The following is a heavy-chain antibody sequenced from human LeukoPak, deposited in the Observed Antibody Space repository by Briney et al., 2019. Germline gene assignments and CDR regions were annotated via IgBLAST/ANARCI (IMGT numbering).Heavy chain of an antibody. Sequence: PGGSLRLSCAASGFTFSTYAMIWVRQAPGKGLEGASAISGSRGSTYYADAVKGRFTISRDNSKNMLYVQMNRLRVDETDVYYCVKGRDRSGWLYAAFDIWGQGTMVPVSS. CDR2: ISGSRGST. V-gene: IGHV3-23*01. D-gene: IGHD6-19*01. CDR3: VKGRDRSGWLYAAFDI. CDR1: GFTFSTYA. J-gene: IGHJ3*02.